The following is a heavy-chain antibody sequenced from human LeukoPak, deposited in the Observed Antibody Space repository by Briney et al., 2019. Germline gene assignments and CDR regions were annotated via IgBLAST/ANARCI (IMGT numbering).Heavy chain of an antibody. J-gene: IGHJ5*02. CDR2: IYYSGST. V-gene: IGHV4-59*01. CDR3: ARGIAAAHWFDP. CDR1: GGSISSYY. Sequence: PSETLSLTCTVSGGSISSYYWSWIRQPPGKGLEWVGYIYYSGSTNYNPPLKSRVTISVDTSKNQFSLKLSSVTAADTAVYYCARGIAAAHWFDPWGQGTLVTVSS. D-gene: IGHD6-13*01.